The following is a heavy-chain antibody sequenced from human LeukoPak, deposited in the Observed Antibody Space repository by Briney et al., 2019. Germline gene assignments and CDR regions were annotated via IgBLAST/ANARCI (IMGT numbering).Heavy chain of an antibody. CDR2: ISYDGSNK. J-gene: IGHJ4*02. V-gene: IGHV3-30*18. D-gene: IGHD2-15*01. Sequence: QPGRSLRLSCAASGFTFSSYGMHWVRQAPGKGLEWVAVISYDGSNKYYADSVKGRFTISRDNSKNTLYLQMNSLRAEDTAVYYCAKSLLWWATHYFDYWGQGTLVTVSS. CDR3: AKSLLWWATHYFDY. CDR1: GFTFSSYG.